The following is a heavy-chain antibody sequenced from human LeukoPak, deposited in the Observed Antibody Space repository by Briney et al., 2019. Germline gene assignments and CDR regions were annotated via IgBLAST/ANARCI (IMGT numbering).Heavy chain of an antibody. CDR2: ISYDGSNK. J-gene: IGHJ4*02. CDR3: ARDRYYYGSGSYDNIFDY. D-gene: IGHD3-10*01. Sequence: QPGRSLRLSCAASGFTFSDYAMHWVRQAPGKGLEWVAVISYDGSNKYYADSVKGRFTISRDNSKNTLYLQMNSLRAEDTAVYYCARDRYYYGSGSYDNIFDYWGQGPWSPSLQ. V-gene: IGHV3-30-3*01. CDR1: GFTFSDYA.